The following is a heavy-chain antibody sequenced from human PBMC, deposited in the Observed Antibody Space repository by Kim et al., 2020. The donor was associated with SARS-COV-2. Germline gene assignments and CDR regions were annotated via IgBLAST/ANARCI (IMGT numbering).Heavy chain of an antibody. D-gene: IGHD2-2*01. J-gene: IGHJ6*03. CDR3: ARDLQVPAAFFDYMDV. CDR2: IWYSGNNN. CDR1: GFTFSNYG. V-gene: IGHV3-33*01. Sequence: GGSLRLSCVASGFTFSNYGMHWVRQAPGKGLEWVADIWYSGNNNNYEDSVKGRFTISRDNSMNTLYLQMNSLRAEDTAVYYCARDLQVPAAFFDYMDVWG.